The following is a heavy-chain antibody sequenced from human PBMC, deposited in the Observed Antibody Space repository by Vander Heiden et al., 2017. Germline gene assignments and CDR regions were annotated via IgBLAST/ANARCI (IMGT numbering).Heavy chain of an antibody. CDR2: MSGSGYST. CDR1: GFTFSNYA. Sequence: EVQLLESGGGLVQPGGSLRLSWAASGFTFSNYAMSWVRQAPGKGLEWVSGMSGSGYSTYHADSVKGRFSISRDNSKNTLYLQMNSLRAEDTAVYYCAKVGAFYYYYAMDVWGQGTTVTVSS. V-gene: IGHV3-23*01. CDR3: AKVGAFYYYYAMDV. J-gene: IGHJ6*02.